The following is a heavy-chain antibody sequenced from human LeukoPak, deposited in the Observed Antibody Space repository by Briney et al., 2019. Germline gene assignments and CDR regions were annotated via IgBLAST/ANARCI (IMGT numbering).Heavy chain of an antibody. CDR2: ISYDGSNK. CDR1: GFTFSSYG. Sequence: GGSLRLSGAASGFTFSSYGMHWVRQAPGKGLEWVAVISYDGSNKYYADSVKGRFTISRDNSKNTLYLQMNSLRAEDTAVYYCAKDEVSVGATYFDYWGQGTLVTVSS. CDR3: AKDEVSVGATYFDY. D-gene: IGHD1-26*01. J-gene: IGHJ4*02. V-gene: IGHV3-30*18.